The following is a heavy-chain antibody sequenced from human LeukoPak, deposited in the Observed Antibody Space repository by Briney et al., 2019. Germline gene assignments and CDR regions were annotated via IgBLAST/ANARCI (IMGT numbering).Heavy chain of an antibody. Sequence: PSETLSLTCAVYGGSFSGYYWSWIRQPPGKGLEWIGEINHSGSTNYNPSLKSRVTISVDTSKNQFSLKLSSVTAADTAVNYCAREALYNWNDGGFWFDPWGQGTLVTVSS. CDR2: INHSGST. CDR3: AREALYNWNDGGFWFDP. J-gene: IGHJ5*02. D-gene: IGHD1-20*01. CDR1: GGSFSGYY. V-gene: IGHV4-34*01.